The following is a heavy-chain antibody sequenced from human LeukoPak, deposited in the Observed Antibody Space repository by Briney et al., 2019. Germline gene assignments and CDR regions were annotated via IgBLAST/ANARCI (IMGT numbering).Heavy chain of an antibody. J-gene: IGHJ4*02. CDR2: IYHSGST. V-gene: IGHV4-38-2*02. Sequence: SETLSLTCTVSGYSVSSGYYWVWIRQSPGKGLEWIGSIYHSGSTYYSPSLRSRITISVDTSKNQFSLKLSSVTAADTAVYYCAREDYYDSSGYYFDCWGQGTLVTVSS. D-gene: IGHD3-22*01. CDR1: GYSVSSGYY. CDR3: AREDYYDSSGYYFDC.